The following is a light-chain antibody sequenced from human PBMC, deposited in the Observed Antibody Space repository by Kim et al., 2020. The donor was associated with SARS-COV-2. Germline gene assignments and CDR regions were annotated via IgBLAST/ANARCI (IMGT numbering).Light chain of an antibody. V-gene: IGLV4-69*01. CDR1: SGHSSYA. Sequence: SVKLTCTLSSGHSSYAIAWHQQQAEKGPRYLMKLNSDGSHSKGDGIPDRFSGSSSGAERYLTISSLQSEDEADYYCQTWGTDIVVFGGGTQLTVL. J-gene: IGLJ2*01. CDR3: QTWGTDIVV. CDR2: LNSDGSH.